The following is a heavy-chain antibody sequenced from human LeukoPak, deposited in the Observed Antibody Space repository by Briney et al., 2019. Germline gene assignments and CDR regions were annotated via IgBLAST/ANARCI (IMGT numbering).Heavy chain of an antibody. CDR1: GFTFSSYG. CDR2: VWYDGSST. Sequence: PGGSLRLSCASSGFTFSSYGMHWVRQAPGKGLEWVAVVWYDGSSTYYADSVKGRFTISRDNSKNTLYLQMNSRRAEDTAVYYCARSSDIDYWGQGTLVTVSS. CDR3: ARSSDIDY. V-gene: IGHV3-33*01. J-gene: IGHJ4*02.